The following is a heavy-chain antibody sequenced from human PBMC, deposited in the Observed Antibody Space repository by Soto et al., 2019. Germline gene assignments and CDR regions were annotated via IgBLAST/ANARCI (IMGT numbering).Heavy chain of an antibody. CDR3: ARDRIVVPAAIRYYYYGMDV. V-gene: IGHV4-30-4*01. D-gene: IGHD2-2*02. Sequence: SETLSLTCTVSGGSISSGDYYWSWIRQPPGKGLEWIGYIYYSGSTYYNPSLKSRVTISVDTSKTQFSLKLSSVTAADTAVYYCARDRIVVPAAIRYYYYGMDVWGQGTTVTV. CDR1: GGSISSGDYY. J-gene: IGHJ6*02. CDR2: IYYSGST.